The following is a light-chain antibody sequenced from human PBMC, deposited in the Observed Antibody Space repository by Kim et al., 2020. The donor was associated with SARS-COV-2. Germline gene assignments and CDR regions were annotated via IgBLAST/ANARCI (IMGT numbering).Light chain of an antibody. J-gene: IGLJ2*01. CDR3: SSYTRTTTLVL. CDR1: SSDVGGYNH. Sequence: QSALTQPASVSGSPGQSITISCTGTSSDVGGYNHVSWYQQHPGKAPKLMIYDVSNRPSGVSNRFSGSKSGNTASLTISGLQAEDEADYYCSSYTRTTTLVLFGGGTQLTVL. V-gene: IGLV2-14*03. CDR2: DVS.